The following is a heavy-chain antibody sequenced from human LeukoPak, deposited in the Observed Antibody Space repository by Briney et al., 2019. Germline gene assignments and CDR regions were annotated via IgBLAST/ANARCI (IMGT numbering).Heavy chain of an antibody. CDR2: IYYSGST. CDR3: ARASPVAGMSIDY. J-gene: IGHJ4*02. CDR1: GGSISSSSYY. D-gene: IGHD6-19*01. V-gene: IGHV4-39*01. Sequence: KSSETLSLTCTVSGGSISSSSYYWGWIRQPSGKGLEWIGSIYYSGSTYYNPSLKSRVTISVDTSKNQFSLKLSSVTAADTAVYYCARASPVAGMSIDYWGQGTLVTVSS.